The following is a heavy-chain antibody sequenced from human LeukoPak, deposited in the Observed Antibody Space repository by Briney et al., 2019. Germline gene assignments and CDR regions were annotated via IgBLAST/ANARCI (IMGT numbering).Heavy chain of an antibody. D-gene: IGHD2-2*01. CDR2: ISNDGSRK. CDR1: GFTFSRHG. V-gene: IGHV3-30*03. Sequence: GGSLRLSCAPSGFTFSRHGMHWVRQAPGKGLEWVAIISNDGSRKYYAHSVKGRFTISRDNSKNTLYLQMNGLRAEDTAMYFCTREFGSGTFDWGQGTLVTVSS. J-gene: IGHJ4*02. CDR3: TREFGSGTFD.